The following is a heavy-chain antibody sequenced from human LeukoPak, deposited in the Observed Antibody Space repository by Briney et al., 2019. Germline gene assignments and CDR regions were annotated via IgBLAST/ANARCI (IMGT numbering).Heavy chain of an antibody. V-gene: IGHV1-3*03. CDR3: AREDGDGYNSPDYNWFDP. J-gene: IGHJ5*02. D-gene: IGHD5-24*01. CDR1: GYTFSSYA. CDR2: IKAGNGNT. Sequence: ASVKVSCKASGYTFSSYAIHWVRQAPGQRLEWMGRIKAGNGNTKYSQDFQGRVTITRDTSASTAYMELSSLRSEDMAVYYCAREDGDGYNSPDYNWFDPWGQGTLVTVSS.